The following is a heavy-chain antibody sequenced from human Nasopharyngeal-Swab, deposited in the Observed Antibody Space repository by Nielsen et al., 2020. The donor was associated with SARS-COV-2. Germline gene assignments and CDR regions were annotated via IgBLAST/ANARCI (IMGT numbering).Heavy chain of an antibody. Sequence: SEPLSLTCAVYGGSFSGSYWTWIRQPPGKGLEWIGEINQSGSTNYNPSLKSRVTISVDTSKNQFSLKLSSVTAADTAVYYCAQTYCGGDCYAWGQGTLVTVSS. CDR2: INQSGST. V-gene: IGHV4-34*01. CDR3: AQTYCGGDCYA. CDR1: GGSFSGSY. D-gene: IGHD2-21*02. J-gene: IGHJ5*02.